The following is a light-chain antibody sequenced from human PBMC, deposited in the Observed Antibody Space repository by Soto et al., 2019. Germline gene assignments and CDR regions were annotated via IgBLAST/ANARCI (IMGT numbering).Light chain of an antibody. V-gene: IGLV2-14*01. CDR1: NSDVGGYDY. CDR2: EVS. Sequence: QSVLTQPASVSGSPGQSITISCTGTNSDVGGYDYVSWYQQHPGKAPKLIIYEVSNRPSGVSNRFSGSKSGNTASLTISGLQAEDEADYHCSSYTSSSTYVFGTGTKVTVL. CDR3: SSYTSSSTYV. J-gene: IGLJ1*01.